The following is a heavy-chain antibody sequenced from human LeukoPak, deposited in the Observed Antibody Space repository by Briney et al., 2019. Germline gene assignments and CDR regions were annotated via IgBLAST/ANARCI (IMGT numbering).Heavy chain of an antibody. CDR2: VTGGGGST. CDR1: GFTFTSYA. V-gene: IGHV3-43*02. J-gene: IGHJ4*02. Sequence: GESLRLSCAASGFTFTSYAMNWARQAPGKGLEWVSAVTGGGGSTYYADSVKGRFTISRDNSKNSLYLQMNGLRTEDTALYYCAKDKAAAGTDSFDYWGQGTLVTVSS. D-gene: IGHD6-13*01. CDR3: AKDKAAAGTDSFDY.